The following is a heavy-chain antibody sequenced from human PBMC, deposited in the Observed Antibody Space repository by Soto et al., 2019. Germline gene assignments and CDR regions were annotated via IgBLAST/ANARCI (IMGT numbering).Heavy chain of an antibody. Sequence: SETLSLTCTVSGGSISSGGYYWSWIRQHPGKGLEWIGYIYYSGSTYYNPSLKSRVTISVDTSKNQFSLKLSSVTAADTAVYYCARASPPRHYGSGSYYNYNWFDPWGQGTLVTVSS. CDR1: GGSISSGGYY. CDR2: IYYSGST. J-gene: IGHJ5*02. D-gene: IGHD3-10*01. CDR3: ARASPPRHYGSGSYYNYNWFDP. V-gene: IGHV4-31*03.